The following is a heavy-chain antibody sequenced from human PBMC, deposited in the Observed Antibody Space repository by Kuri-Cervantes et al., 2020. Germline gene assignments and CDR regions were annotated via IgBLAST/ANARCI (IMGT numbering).Heavy chain of an antibody. CDR2: IHSGGST. Sequence: GGSLRLSCAASGFTVSSNYMSWVRQAPGKGLEWVSVIHSGGSTYYADSVKGRFTISRDNAKNSLYLQMNSLRAEDTAVYYCAREHWYYYDSSGYSFDYWGQGTLVTVSS. D-gene: IGHD3-22*01. V-gene: IGHV3-66*01. CDR1: GFTVSSNY. CDR3: AREHWYYYDSSGYSFDY. J-gene: IGHJ4*02.